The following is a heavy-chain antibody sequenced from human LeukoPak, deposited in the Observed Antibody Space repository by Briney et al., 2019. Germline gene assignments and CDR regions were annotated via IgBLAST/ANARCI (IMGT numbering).Heavy chain of an antibody. CDR3: ARDFPTGDCVSFGGY. J-gene: IGHJ4*02. CDR2: ISSSSSYI. V-gene: IGHV3-21*01. CDR1: GFTFSSYS. D-gene: IGHD2-21*02. Sequence: GGSLRLSCAASGFTFSSYSMNWVRQAPGKGLEWVSSISSSSSYIYYADSVKGRFTISRDNAKNSLYLQMNSLRAEDTAVYYCARDFPTGDCVSFGGYWGQGTLVTVSS.